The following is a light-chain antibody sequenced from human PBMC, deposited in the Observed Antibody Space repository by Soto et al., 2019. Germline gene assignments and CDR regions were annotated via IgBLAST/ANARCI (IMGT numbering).Light chain of an antibody. CDR3: KQYNNLPLT. CDR1: QSISSN. V-gene: IGKV3-15*01. CDR2: GAS. J-gene: IGKJ4*01. Sequence: ETVMTQSPATLSVSPGERSTLSCRASQSISSNLAWYQQKPGQAPRLLIYGASTRATGIPARFTGSGSGTAFTLNISSLQSEDFSVYYCKQYNNLPLTFGGGTKVEIK.